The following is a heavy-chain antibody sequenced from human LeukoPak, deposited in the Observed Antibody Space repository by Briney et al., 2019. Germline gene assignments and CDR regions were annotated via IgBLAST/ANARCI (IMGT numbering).Heavy chain of an antibody. CDR2: NNPKIGGT. V-gene: IGHV1-2*02. D-gene: IGHD3-22*01. CDR3: ARVNDDSSGYYYDY. J-gene: IGHJ4*02. Sequence: GASVKASCKASGYTFTGYYMHCVRHAPGQGLEWIGWNNPKIGGTNYTQKSQGRVTITRDPSISTAYMELSRLRSDDTAVYYCARVNDDSSGYYYDYWGQGTLVTVSS. CDR1: GYTFTGYY.